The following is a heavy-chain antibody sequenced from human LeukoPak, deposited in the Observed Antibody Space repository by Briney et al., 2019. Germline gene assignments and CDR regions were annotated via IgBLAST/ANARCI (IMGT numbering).Heavy chain of an antibody. CDR1: GGSISPYF. Sequence: SGTLSLTCTVSGGSISPYFWSWMRQTPGKGLEWIGYISYTGSTNYNPALKSRVTISVDTSKNQFSLQLTSVTAADTAVYYCARDDYRGVTNFDPWGQGTLVTVSS. V-gene: IGHV4-59*01. D-gene: IGHD3-10*01. J-gene: IGHJ5*02. CDR2: ISYTGST. CDR3: ARDDYRGVTNFDP.